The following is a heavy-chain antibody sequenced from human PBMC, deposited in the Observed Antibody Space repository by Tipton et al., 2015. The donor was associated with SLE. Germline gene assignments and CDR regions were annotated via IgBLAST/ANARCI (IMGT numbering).Heavy chain of an antibody. CDR2: IYYSGST. Sequence: TLSLTCTVSGGSISSHYWCWIRQPPGKGLEWLGYIYYSGSTNYNPSLKSRVTISVDTSKYQVSLKLCSVTAADTAVYYCARGLAMVRGESMDYWGQGTLVTVSS. CDR1: GGSISSHY. CDR3: ARGLAMVRGESMDY. D-gene: IGHD3-10*01. J-gene: IGHJ4*02. V-gene: IGHV4-59*08.